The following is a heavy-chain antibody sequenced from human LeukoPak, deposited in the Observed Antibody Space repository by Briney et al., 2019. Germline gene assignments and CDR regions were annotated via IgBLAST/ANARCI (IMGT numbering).Heavy chain of an antibody. V-gene: IGHV3-53*04. Sequence: GGSLRLSCAASGFTVSSNYMSWVRQAPGKGLEWVSVFYSGGSTYYADSVKGRFTISRHNSKNTLYLQMNSLRAEDTAVYYCARELTGDLGSFDYWGQGTLVTISS. CDR3: ARELTGDLGSFDY. CDR1: GFTVSSNY. J-gene: IGHJ4*02. CDR2: FYSGGST. D-gene: IGHD7-27*01.